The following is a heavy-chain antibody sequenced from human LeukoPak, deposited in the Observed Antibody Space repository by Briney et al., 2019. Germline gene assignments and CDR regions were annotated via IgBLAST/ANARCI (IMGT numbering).Heavy chain of an antibody. V-gene: IGHV4-39*07. CDR3: ARETSQKGAHYMDV. CDR1: GDSIRSSSYY. J-gene: IGHJ6*03. CDR2: LYYSGNT. D-gene: IGHD3-16*01. Sequence: SETLSLTCTLAGDSIRSSSYYWGWIRQPPGKGLEFIGSLYYSGNTYYNPSLKSRVAISIDTSQKQLSLKVRSVTAADTAVYYCARETSQKGAHYMDVWGKGTTVTISS.